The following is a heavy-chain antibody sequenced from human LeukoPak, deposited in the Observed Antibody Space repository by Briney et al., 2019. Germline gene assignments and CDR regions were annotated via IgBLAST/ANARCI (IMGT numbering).Heavy chain of an antibody. CDR2: IKSKTDGGTT. CDR1: GFTFSNAW. Sequence: PGGSLRLSCAASGFTFSNAWMSWVRQAPGKGLEWVGRIKSKTDGGTTDYAAPVKGRFTISRDNAKNSLYLQMNSLRAEDTAVYYCARDYSSGWYPDYYYYMDVWGKGTTVTVSS. CDR3: ARDYSSGWYPDYYYYMDV. J-gene: IGHJ6*03. V-gene: IGHV3-15*01. D-gene: IGHD6-19*01.